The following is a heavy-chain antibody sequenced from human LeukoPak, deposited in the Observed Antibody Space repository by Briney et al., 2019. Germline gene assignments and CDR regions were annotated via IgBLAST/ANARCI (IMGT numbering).Heavy chain of an antibody. CDR2: INPRTGST. CDR3: ARGRRSVWKSSGLVY. D-gene: IGHD3-10*01. V-gene: IGHV1-46*01. J-gene: IGHJ4*02. Sequence: ASVKVSCKASGYTFTSYYIFWVRQAPGQGLEWMGIINPRTGSTSYSQKFQGRVTMTRDMSTSTVYMELSSLRSEDTAVYYCARGRRSVWKSSGLVYWGQGTLVTVSS. CDR1: GYTFTSYY.